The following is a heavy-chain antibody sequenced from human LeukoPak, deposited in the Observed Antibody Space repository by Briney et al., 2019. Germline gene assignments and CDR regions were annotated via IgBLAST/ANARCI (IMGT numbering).Heavy chain of an antibody. CDR2: INPNSGGT. CDR3: AREGRYSSSCDY. V-gene: IGHV1-2*02. Sequence: ASVKVSCKASGYTFTGYYMHWVRQAPGQGLEWMGWINPNSGGTNYVQKFQGRVTMTRDTSISTAYMELSRLRSDDTAVYYCAREGRYSSSCDYWGQGTLVTVSS. D-gene: IGHD6-13*01. CDR1: GYTFTGYY. J-gene: IGHJ4*02.